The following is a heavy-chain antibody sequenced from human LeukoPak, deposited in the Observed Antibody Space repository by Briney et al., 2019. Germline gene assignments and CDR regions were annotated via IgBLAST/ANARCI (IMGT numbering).Heavy chain of an antibody. V-gene: IGHV3-49*04. CDR3: SRDQTPYY. J-gene: IGHJ4*02. CDR1: GFTFSSYA. Sequence: GGSLRLSCAASGFTFSSYAMTWVRQAPGKGLEWVGFIRSKVYGGTPEYAASVKGRFTISRNDSKGIAYLQMNSLKTEDTAVYYCSRDQTPYYWGQGTLVTVSS. CDR2: IRSKVYGGTP.